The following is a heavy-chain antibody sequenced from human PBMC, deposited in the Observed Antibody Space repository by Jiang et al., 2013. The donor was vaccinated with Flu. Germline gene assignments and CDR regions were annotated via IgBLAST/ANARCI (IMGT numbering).Heavy chain of an antibody. V-gene: IGHV4-59*01. J-gene: IGHJ4*02. Sequence: GPGLVKPSETLSLTCTVSGGSISSYYWSWIRQPPGKGLGWIGYIYYSGSTNYNPSLKSRVTISVDTSKNQFSLKLSSVTAADTAVYYCARRDYRNAGLDYWGQGTLVTVSS. CDR1: GGSISSYY. CDR3: ARRDYRNAGLDY. D-gene: IGHD4-11*01. CDR2: IYYSGST.